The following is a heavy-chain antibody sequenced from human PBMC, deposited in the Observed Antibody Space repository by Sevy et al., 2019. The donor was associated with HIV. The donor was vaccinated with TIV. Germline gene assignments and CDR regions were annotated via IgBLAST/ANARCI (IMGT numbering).Heavy chain of an antibody. CDR3: AKDLAQGGTLNFYYYRMDF. J-gene: IGHJ6*02. CDR1: GFNFNDYA. D-gene: IGHD3-16*01. CDR2: INWFGTII. Sequence: GGSLRLSCIASGFNFNDYAMHWVRQVPGKGLEWVSGINWFGTIIGYGDSVKGRFTISRDNARKSVYLEMNSLSPEDTALYYCAKDLAQGGTLNFYYYRMDFWGQGTTVTVSS. V-gene: IGHV3-9*01.